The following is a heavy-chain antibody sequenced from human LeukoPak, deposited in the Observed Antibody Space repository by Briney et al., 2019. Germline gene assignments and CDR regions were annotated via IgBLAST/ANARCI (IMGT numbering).Heavy chain of an antibody. Sequence: ASVKVSCKTSGYTFTGYYIHWVRQAPGQGLEWMGWMNPDSGGTTYAQKFQGRVSMTRDTSINTAYMELKRLRSDDTAVYYCARGETYGGYPDFPNDYWGQGTLVTVSS. V-gene: IGHV1-2*02. CDR3: ARGETYGGYPDFPNDY. CDR2: MNPDSGGT. CDR1: GYTFTGYY. D-gene: IGHD5-12*01. J-gene: IGHJ4*02.